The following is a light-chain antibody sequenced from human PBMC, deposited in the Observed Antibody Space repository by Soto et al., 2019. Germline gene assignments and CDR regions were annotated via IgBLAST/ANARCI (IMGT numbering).Light chain of an antibody. CDR1: SSDIGGYKY. J-gene: IGLJ1*01. CDR2: DVS. CDR3: SSYTGGSTYV. V-gene: IGLV2-14*01. Sequence: QSALTQPASVSGSPGQSITISCTGTSSDIGGYKYVSWYQQHPGKAPKLMIYDVSNRPSGVSNRFSGSKSGNTATLTISGLQGEDEAVYYCSSYTGGSTYVFGTGTKVTVL.